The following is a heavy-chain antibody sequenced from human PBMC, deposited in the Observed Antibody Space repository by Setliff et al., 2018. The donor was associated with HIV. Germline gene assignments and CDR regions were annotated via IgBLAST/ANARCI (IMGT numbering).Heavy chain of an antibody. J-gene: IGHJ5*02. D-gene: IGHD3-16*02. V-gene: IGHV3-7*03. CDR1: GFSFSSYW. CDR2: IKQDGSEK. Sequence: GESLKISCAASGFSFSSYWMSWVRQAPGKGLEWVANIKQDGSEKYYVDSVRGRFTISRDNAKNSLYLEMNSLRAEDTALYYCTRDYRTSNWFDPWGHGTLVTVSS. CDR3: TRDYRTSNWFDP.